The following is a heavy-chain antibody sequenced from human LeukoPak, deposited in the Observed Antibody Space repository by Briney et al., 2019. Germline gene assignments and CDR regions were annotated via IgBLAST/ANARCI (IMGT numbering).Heavy chain of an antibody. Sequence: PGGSLRLSCAASGLTFSNFPMHWVRQAPGKGLEGVALIQDDGATTNYVDSVRGRFTISRDNSKSTVHLQMNSLKPDDTAVYYCATQSITLVVVISPFDYWGQGTLVTVSS. V-gene: IGHV3-30*02. J-gene: IGHJ4*02. D-gene: IGHD3-22*01. CDR3: ATQSITLVVVISPFDY. CDR1: GLTFSNFP. CDR2: IQDDGATT.